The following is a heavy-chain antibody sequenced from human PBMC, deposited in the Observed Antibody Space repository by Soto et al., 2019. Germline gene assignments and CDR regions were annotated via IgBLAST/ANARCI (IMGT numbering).Heavy chain of an antibody. CDR3: VRDSRTGCSSINCYMH. V-gene: IGHV4-4*02. J-gene: IGHJ4*02. CDR2: ICHTGRP. D-gene: IGHD2-15*01. Sequence: QLQLRESGPGLVQPSGTLSLTCDVSGDSLTNNHWWSWVRQAPGKGLDWIGEICHTGRPNHNPSLKSRVAISIDKSKNQFSLKLSSVTAADTAVYYCVRDSRTGCSSINCYMHWGQGTLVTVSS. CDR1: GDSLTNNHW.